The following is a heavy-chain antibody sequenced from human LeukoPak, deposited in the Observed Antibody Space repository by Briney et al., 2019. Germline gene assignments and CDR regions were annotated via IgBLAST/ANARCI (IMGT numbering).Heavy chain of an antibody. J-gene: IGHJ4*02. CDR2: IKSKTDGGTT. CDR3: TTDPDGYYDSSGYADIDY. D-gene: IGHD3-22*01. V-gene: IGHV3-15*01. Sequence: GGSLRLSCAASGFTFSNAWMSWVRQAPGKGLEWVGRIKSKTDGGTTGYAAPVKGRFTISRDDSKNTLYLQMNSLKTEDTAVYYCTTDPDGYYDSSGYADIDYWGQGTLVTVSS. CDR1: GFTFSNAW.